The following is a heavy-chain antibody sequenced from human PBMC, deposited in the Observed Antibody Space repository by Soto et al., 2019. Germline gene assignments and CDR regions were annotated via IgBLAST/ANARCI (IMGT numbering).Heavy chain of an antibody. J-gene: IGHJ4*02. D-gene: IGHD2-2*01. Sequence: PSETLSLTCTVSGGSISSYYWSWIRQPPGKGLEWIGYIYYSGSTNYNPSLKSRVTISVDASKNQFSLKLSSVTAADTAVYYCASSKSHIVVVPAASFDYWGQGTLVTVSS. CDR3: ASSKSHIVVVPAASFDY. V-gene: IGHV4-59*08. CDR1: GGSISSYY. CDR2: IYYSGST.